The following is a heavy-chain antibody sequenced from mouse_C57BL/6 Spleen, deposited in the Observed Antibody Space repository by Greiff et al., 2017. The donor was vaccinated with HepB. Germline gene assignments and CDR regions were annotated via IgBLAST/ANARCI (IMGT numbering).Heavy chain of an antibody. J-gene: IGHJ3*01. CDR2: ISYDGSN. V-gene: IGHV3-6*01. Sequence: EVKLQESGPGLVKPSQSLSLTCSVTGYSITSGYYWNWIRQIPGNKLEWMGYISYDGSNNYNPSLKNRISITRDTSKNQFFLKLNSVTTEDTATYYCARDDGYSWFAYWGQGTLVTVSA. D-gene: IGHD2-3*01. CDR3: ARDDGYSWFAY. CDR1: GYSITSGYY.